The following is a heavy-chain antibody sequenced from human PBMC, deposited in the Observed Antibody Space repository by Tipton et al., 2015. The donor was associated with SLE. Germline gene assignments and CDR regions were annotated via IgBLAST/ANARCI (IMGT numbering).Heavy chain of an antibody. CDR1: FYSISTSFS. D-gene: IGHD3-16*01. CDR2: IHHSGDT. Sequence: TLSLTCSVSFYSISTSFSWGWVRQPPGKGLEWIGSIHHSGDTYFNPSLKSRVTISRDTSNNRFSLKMTSVNAADTAMYYCVRSTASWAYYFASWGQGTLVTVSS. V-gene: IGHV4-38-2*02. J-gene: IGHJ4*02. CDR3: VRSTASWAYYFAS.